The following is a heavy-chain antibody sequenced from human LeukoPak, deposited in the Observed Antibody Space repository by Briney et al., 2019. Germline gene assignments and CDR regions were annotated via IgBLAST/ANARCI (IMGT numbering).Heavy chain of an antibody. CDR3: ARGGPRDVPGIAVAGKLNWFDP. CDR2: IYHSGST. J-gene: IGHJ5*02. Sequence: SETLSLTCTVSGYSISSGYYWGWIRQPPGKGLEWIGSIYHSGSTYYNPSLKSRVTISVDTSKNQFSLKLSSVTAADTAVYYCARGGPRDVPGIAVAGKLNWFDPGAREPWSPSPQ. D-gene: IGHD6-19*01. CDR1: GYSISSGYY. V-gene: IGHV4-38-2*02.